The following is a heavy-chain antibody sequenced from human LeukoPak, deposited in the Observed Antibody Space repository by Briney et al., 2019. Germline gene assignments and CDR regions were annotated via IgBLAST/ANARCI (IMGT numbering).Heavy chain of an antibody. CDR3: AREERSSWHRNWFDP. Sequence: SETLSLTCTVSGGSISSYYWSWIRQPPGKGLEWIGYIYYSGSTNYNPSLKSRVTISVDTSKNQFSLKLSSVTAADTAVYYCAREERSSWHRNWFDPWGQGTLVTVSS. CDR2: IYYSGST. J-gene: IGHJ5*02. CDR1: GGSISSYY. V-gene: IGHV4-59*01. D-gene: IGHD6-13*01.